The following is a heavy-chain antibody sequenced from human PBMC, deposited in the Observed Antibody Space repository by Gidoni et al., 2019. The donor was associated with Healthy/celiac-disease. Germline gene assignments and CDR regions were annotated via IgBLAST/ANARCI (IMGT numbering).Heavy chain of an antibody. D-gene: IGHD5-12*01. V-gene: IGHV1-46*01. CDR3: ARGDDGYTPGAYYFDY. CDR2: INPSGGST. Sequence: QVQLVQSGAEVKKPGASVKVSCKASGYTFTSYYMHWVRQAPGQGLEWMGIINPSGGSTSYAQKFQGRVTMTRDTSTSTVYMELSSLRSEDTAVYYCARGDDGYTPGAYYFDYWGQGTLVTVSS. J-gene: IGHJ4*02. CDR1: GYTFTSYY.